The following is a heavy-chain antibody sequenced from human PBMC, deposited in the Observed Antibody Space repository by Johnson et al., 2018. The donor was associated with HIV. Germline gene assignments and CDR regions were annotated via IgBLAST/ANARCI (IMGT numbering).Heavy chain of an antibody. J-gene: IGHJ3*02. V-gene: IGHV3-66*02. Sequence: VQLVESGGGLVQPGGSLRLSCAASGFTVSSNYMSWVRQAPGKGLEWVSVIYSGGSTYTADSVKGRFTISRDNSKGTLYLQMDGLRPEDTALYYCAKDLGEREGEWWASDYDDFGRDLPCQDPRGVVGTFDMWGQGTMVTVSS. CDR3: AKDLGEREGEWWASDYDDFGRDLPCQDPRGVVGTFDM. CDR2: IYSGGST. D-gene: IGHD3-3*01. CDR1: GFTVSSNY.